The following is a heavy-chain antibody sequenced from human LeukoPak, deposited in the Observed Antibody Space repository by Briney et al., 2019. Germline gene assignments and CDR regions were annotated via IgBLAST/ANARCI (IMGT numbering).Heavy chain of an antibody. CDR2: ISGSGGST. Sequence: GGSLSLSCAASGFTFSSYAMSWVRQAPGKGLEWVSAISGSGGSTYYADSVKGRFTISRDNSKNTLYLQMNSLRAEDTAVYYCAKDPLYYDFWSGSFDYWGQGTLVTVSS. J-gene: IGHJ4*02. CDR3: AKDPLYYDFWSGSFDY. D-gene: IGHD3-3*01. CDR1: GFTFSSYA. V-gene: IGHV3-23*01.